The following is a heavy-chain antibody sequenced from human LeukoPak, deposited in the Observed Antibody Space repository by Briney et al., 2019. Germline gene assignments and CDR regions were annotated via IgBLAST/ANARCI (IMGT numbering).Heavy chain of an antibody. D-gene: IGHD1-26*01. CDR3: VRQGGVGATGFDDY. V-gene: IGHV4-39*01. Sequence: PSETLSLTCTVSSGSISSSSYCWGWIRQPPGKGLEWIGSIYYSGSTYYNPSLKSRVTISVDMSKNQFSLKLSSVTAADTAVYYCVRQGGVGATGFDDYWGQGTLVTVSS. CDR2: IYYSGST. CDR1: SGSISSSSYC. J-gene: IGHJ4*02.